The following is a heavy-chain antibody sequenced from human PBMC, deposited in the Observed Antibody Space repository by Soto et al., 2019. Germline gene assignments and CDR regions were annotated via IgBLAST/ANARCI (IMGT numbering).Heavy chain of an antibody. J-gene: IGHJ3*02. CDR3: AKGITMFPPDAFDI. CDR1: GFTFSSYG. D-gene: IGHD3-10*02. Sequence: PGGSLRLSCAASGFTFSSYGMSWVRQAPGKGLEWVSSISAAGGSAYYADPVKGRFTISRDNSKNTLYLQMNSLRAEDTAVYYCAKGITMFPPDAFDIWGQGTMVTVSS. V-gene: IGHV3-23*01. CDR2: ISAAGGSA.